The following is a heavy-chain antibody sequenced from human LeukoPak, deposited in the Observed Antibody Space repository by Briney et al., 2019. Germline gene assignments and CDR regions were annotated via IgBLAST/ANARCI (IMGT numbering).Heavy chain of an antibody. CDR1: GFTFSSYA. CDR3: ATHREWFSQGNAFDI. J-gene: IGHJ3*02. V-gene: IGHV3-23*01. D-gene: IGHD3-3*01. CDR2: ISGSGGST. Sequence: PGGSLRLSCAASGFTFSSYAMSWVRQAPGKGLGWVSAISGSGGSTYYADSVKGRFTISRDNSKNTLYLQMNSLRAEDTAVYYCATHREWFSQGNAFDIWGQGTMVTVSS.